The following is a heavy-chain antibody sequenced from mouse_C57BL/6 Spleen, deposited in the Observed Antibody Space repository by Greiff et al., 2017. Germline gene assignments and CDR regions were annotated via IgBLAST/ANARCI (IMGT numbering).Heavy chain of an antibody. CDR1: GYTFTSYW. D-gene: IGHD1-1*01. J-gene: IGHJ1*03. CDR2: IHPNSGST. Sequence: QVQLQQPGAELVKPGASVKLSCKASGYTFTSYWMHWVKQRPGLGLEWIGLIHPNSGSTNYNETFKSKATLTVDKSSSTAYMQISSLTSEGAAVYNCARGNYGDWDCDVGGTGTTVTGSS. CDR3: ARGNYGDWDCDV. V-gene: IGHV1-64*01.